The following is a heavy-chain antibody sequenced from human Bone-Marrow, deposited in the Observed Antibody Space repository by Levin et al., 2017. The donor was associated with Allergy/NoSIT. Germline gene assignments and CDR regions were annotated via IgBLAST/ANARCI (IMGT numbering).Heavy chain of an antibody. CDR1: GFTFSSYA. J-gene: IGHJ4*02. CDR2: ISGGGDRS. Sequence: GESLKISCAASGFTFSSYAMSWVRQAPGKGLEWVSGISGGGDRSHYADSVKGRFTISRDNSKNTLYLQMNSLRADDTAVYYCTRLGGVSSGSCAYWGQGTLVTVSS. V-gene: IGHV3-23*01. D-gene: IGHD2-15*01. CDR3: TRLGGVSSGSCAY.